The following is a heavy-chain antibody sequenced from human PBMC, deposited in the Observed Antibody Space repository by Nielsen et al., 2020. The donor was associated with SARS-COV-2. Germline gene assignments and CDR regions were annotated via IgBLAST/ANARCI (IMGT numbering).Heavy chain of an antibody. CDR1: GFTFSDYY. J-gene: IGHJ4*02. V-gene: IGHV3-11*01. CDR3: ARNKRYGVELWFGGYY. Sequence: GGSLRLSCAASGFTFSDYYMSWIRQAPGKGLEWVSYISSSGSTIYYADSVKGRFTISRDNAKNSLYLQMNSLRAEDTAVYYCARNKRYGVELWFGGYYWGQGTLVTVSS. D-gene: IGHD3-10*01. CDR2: ISSSGSTI.